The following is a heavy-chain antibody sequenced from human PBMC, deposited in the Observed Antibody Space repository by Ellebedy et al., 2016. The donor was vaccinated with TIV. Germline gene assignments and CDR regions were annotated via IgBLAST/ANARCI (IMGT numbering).Heavy chain of an antibody. J-gene: IGHJ4*02. CDR1: GFTFSRYN. Sequence: GESLKISCAASGFTFSRYNMNWVRQAPGKGLEWVSSIGSGSTFIFYADSVQGRFTISRDNAKDSLYLQMNSLRAEDTALYYCARDSGGLDYWGQGILVTVSS. CDR2: IGSGSTFI. CDR3: ARDSGGLDY. V-gene: IGHV3-21*01. D-gene: IGHD3-10*01.